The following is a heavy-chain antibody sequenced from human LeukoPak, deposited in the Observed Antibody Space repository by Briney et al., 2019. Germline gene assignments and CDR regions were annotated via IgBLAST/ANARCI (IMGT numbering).Heavy chain of an antibody. J-gene: IGHJ1*01. Sequence: GGSLRLSCTASGFTFSSYSMNWVRQAPGKGLEWVSSISSSSSYIYYADSVKGRFTISRDNAKNSLYLQMNSLRAEDTAVYYCARGLAATAEYFQHWGQGTLVTVSS. V-gene: IGHV3-21*01. D-gene: IGHD2-15*01. CDR1: GFTFSSYS. CDR3: ARGLAATAEYFQH. CDR2: ISSSSSYI.